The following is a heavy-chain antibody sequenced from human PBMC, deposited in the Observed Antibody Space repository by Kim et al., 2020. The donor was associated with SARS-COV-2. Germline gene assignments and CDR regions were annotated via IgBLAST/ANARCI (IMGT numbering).Heavy chain of an antibody. Sequence: SETLSLTCTVSGGSISSSSYYWGWIRQPPGKGLEWIGSIYYSGSTYYNPSLKSRVTISVDTSKNQFSLKLSSVTAADTAVYYCARETWDYFDWLLADYWGQGTLVTVSS. CDR3: ARETWDYFDWLLADY. J-gene: IGHJ4*02. D-gene: IGHD3-9*01. CDR1: GGSISSSSYY. CDR2: IYYSGST. V-gene: IGHV4-39*01.